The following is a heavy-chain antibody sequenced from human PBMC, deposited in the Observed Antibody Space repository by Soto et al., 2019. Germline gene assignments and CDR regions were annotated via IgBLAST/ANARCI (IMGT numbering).Heavy chain of an antibody. Sequence: GGSLRLSCAASGFTFSSYAMSWVRQAPGKGLEWVSAISGSGGSTYYADSVKGRFTISRDNSKNTLYLQMNSLRAEDTAVYYCARVKRQDTDLNWFDPWGQGTLVTVSS. CDR3: ARVKRQDTDLNWFDP. CDR2: ISGSGGST. D-gene: IGHD5-18*01. V-gene: IGHV3-23*01. CDR1: GFTFSSYA. J-gene: IGHJ5*02.